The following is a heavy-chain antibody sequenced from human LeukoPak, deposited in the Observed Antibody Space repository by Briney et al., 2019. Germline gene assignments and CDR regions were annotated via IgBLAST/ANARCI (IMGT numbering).Heavy chain of an antibody. D-gene: IGHD6-19*01. CDR2: ISSSSSYI. V-gene: IGHV3-21*01. J-gene: IGHJ4*02. CDR3: ARAGGWYLYYFDY. Sequence: PGGSLRLSCAASGCTFSSYSMNWVRQAPGKGLEWVSSISSSSSYIYYADSVKGRFTISRDNAKNSLYLQMNSLRAEDTAVYYCARAGGWYLYYFDYWGQGTLVTVSS. CDR1: GCTFSSYS.